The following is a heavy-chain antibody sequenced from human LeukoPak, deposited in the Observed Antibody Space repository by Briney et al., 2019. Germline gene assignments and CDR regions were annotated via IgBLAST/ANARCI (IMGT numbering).Heavy chain of an antibody. CDR1: GGSISSYY. Sequence: SETLSLTCTVSGGSISSYYWSWIRQPPGKGLEWIGYIYYSGSTNYNPSLKSRVTISVDTSKNQFSLKLSSVTAADTAVYYCAREGRYCSSTSCSLSAFDIWGQGTMVTVSS. J-gene: IGHJ3*02. CDR3: AREGRYCSSTSCSLSAFDI. CDR2: IYYSGST. D-gene: IGHD2-2*01. V-gene: IGHV4-59*12.